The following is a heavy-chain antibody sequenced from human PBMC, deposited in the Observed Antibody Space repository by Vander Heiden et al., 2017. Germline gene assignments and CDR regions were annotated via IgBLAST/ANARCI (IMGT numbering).Heavy chain of an antibody. CDR2: ISGSGGST. CDR3: AKILRGYCSGGSCYYFDY. Sequence: EVQLLESGGGLVQPGGSLRLSCAASGFTFSSYAMSWVRPDPGKGLEWVSAISGSGGSTYYADSVKGRFTISRDNSKNTLYLQMNSLRAEDTAVYYCAKILRGYCSGGSCYYFDYWGQGTLVTVSS. CDR1: GFTFSSYA. V-gene: IGHV3-23*01. D-gene: IGHD2-15*01. J-gene: IGHJ4*02.